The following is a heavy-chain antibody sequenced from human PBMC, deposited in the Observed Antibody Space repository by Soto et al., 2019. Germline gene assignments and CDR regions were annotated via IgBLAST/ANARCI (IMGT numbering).Heavy chain of an antibody. CDR2: INPNSGGT. CDR3: ARDGRGPVDTAMAYGMDV. V-gene: IGHV1-2*04. CDR1: GYTFTGYY. Sequence: GASVKVSCKASGYTFTGYYMHWVRQAPGQGLEWMGWINPNSGGTNYAQKFQGWVTMTRDTSISTAHMELSRLRSDDTAVYYCARDGRGPVDTAMAYGMDVWGQGTTVTVSS. J-gene: IGHJ6*02. D-gene: IGHD5-18*01.